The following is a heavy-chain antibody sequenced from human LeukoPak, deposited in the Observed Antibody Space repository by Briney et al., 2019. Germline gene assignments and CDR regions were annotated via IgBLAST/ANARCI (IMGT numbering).Heavy chain of an antibody. CDR2: ISYDGSNK. CDR3: ARGGWGSETALLAY. D-gene: IGHD7-27*01. J-gene: IGHJ4*02. V-gene: IGHV3-30-3*01. CDR1: GFTFSSYA. Sequence: GRSLRLSCAASGFTFSSYAMHWVRQAPGKGLEWVAVISYDGSNKYYADSVKGRFTISRDNSKNTLYLQMNSLRAEDTAVYYCARGGWGSETALLAYWGQGTLVTVSS.